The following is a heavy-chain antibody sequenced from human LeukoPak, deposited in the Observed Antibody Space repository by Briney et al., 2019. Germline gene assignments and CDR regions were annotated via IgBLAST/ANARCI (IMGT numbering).Heavy chain of an antibody. Sequence: GGSLRLSCAASGFTFNDAWMNWVRQAPGKGLEWVAFIRYDGSNKYYADSVKGRFTISRDNSKNTLYLQMNSLRAEDTAVYYCAKDGIVVVTTKRGYYYYYMDVWGKGTTVTISS. J-gene: IGHJ6*03. D-gene: IGHD2-21*02. CDR2: IRYDGSNK. CDR1: GFTFNDAW. V-gene: IGHV3-30*02. CDR3: AKDGIVVVTTKRGYYYYYMDV.